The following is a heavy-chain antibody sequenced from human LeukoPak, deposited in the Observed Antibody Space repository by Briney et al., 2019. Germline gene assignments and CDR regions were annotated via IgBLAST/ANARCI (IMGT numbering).Heavy chain of an antibody. J-gene: IGHJ4*02. CDR1: GYTFTSYD. Sequence: XXGSVKVSCKASGYTFTSYDINWVRQAPGQGLEWMGWMNPNSGNTGYAQKFQGRVTMTRNTSISTAYMELSSLRSEDTAVYYCAAGITGEYFDYWGQGTLVTVSS. CDR3: AAGITGEYFDY. D-gene: IGHD1-14*01. V-gene: IGHV1-8*01. CDR2: MNPNSGNT.